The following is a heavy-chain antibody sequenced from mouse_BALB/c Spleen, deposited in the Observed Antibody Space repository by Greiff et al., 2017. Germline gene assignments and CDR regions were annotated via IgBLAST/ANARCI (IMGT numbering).Heavy chain of an antibody. J-gene: IGHJ2*01. CDR3: ARGEITTHFDY. V-gene: IGHV1-80*01. CDR1: GYAFSSYW. CDR2: IYPGDGDT. D-gene: IGHD1-1*01. Sequence: QVQLQQSGAELVRPGSSVKISCKASGYAFSSYWINWVKQRPGQGLEWIGQIYPGDGDTNYNGKFKGKATLTADKSSSTAYMQLSSLTSEDSAVYFCARGEITTHFDYWGQGTTLTVSS.